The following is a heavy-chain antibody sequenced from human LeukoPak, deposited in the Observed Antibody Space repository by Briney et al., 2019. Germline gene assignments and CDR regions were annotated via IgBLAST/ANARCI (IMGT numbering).Heavy chain of an antibody. D-gene: IGHD1-26*01. Sequence: GGSLRLSCAASGFTFSSYWMGWVRQAPGKRLEWVANMNIDGSEKYYANSAKGRFTISRDNARNSVYLQMNSLRVEDTAVYYCARDPVEWELLLDYWGQGTLVTVSS. V-gene: IGHV3-7*01. CDR2: MNIDGSEK. J-gene: IGHJ4*02. CDR3: ARDPVEWELLLDY. CDR1: GFTFSSYW.